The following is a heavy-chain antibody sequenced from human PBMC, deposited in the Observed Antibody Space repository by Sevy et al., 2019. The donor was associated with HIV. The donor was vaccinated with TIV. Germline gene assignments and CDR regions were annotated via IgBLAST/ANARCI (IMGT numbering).Heavy chain of an antibody. CDR1: GGTFSSYA. CDR2: IIPIFGTA. Sequence: ASVKVSCKASGGTFSSYAISWVRQAPGQGLEWMGGIIPIFGTANYAQKFQGRVTITADESTGTAYMELSSLRSEDTAGYYCATASLITDHYYYYYMDVWGKGTTVTVSS. D-gene: IGHD1-20*01. J-gene: IGHJ6*03. CDR3: ATASLITDHYYYYYMDV. V-gene: IGHV1-69*13.